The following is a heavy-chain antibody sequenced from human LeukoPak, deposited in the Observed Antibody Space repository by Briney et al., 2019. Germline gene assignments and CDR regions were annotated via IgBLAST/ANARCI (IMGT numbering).Heavy chain of an antibody. D-gene: IGHD5-18*01. CDR1: GFTFTKYA. CDR2: ISADGRST. Sequence: AGGSLRVSCSASGFTFTKYAIHWVRQAPGKGLGYVSAISADGRSTYYTDSVKGRFTLSRDNSKDILYLQMSSLRAEDTAVYYCVKDIGGYSYGFFDYWGQGTLVTVSS. CDR3: VKDIGGYSYGFFDY. V-gene: IGHV3-64D*08. J-gene: IGHJ4*02.